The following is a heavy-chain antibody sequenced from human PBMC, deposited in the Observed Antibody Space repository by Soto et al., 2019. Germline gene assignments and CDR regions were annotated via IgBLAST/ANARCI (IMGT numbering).Heavy chain of an antibody. Sequence: QVQLVQSGAEVKKPGSSVKVSCKASGGTFSSYAISWVRRAPGQGLEWMGGIIPIFGTANYAQKFQGRVTITADESTSTAYMELSSLRSEDTAVYYCARGYYYDSSGYYSNAYYFDYWGQGTLVTVSS. CDR2: IIPIFGTA. CDR1: GGTFSSYA. D-gene: IGHD3-22*01. CDR3: ARGYYYDSSGYYSNAYYFDY. V-gene: IGHV1-69*01. J-gene: IGHJ4*02.